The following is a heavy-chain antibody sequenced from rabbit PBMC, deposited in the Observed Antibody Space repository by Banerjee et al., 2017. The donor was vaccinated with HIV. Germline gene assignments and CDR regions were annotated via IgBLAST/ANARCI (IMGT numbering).Heavy chain of an antibody. CDR2: AYTSSGSI. V-gene: IGHV1S43*01. D-gene: IGHD1-1*01. CDR3: VRDVPSGGIDYYL. J-gene: IGHJ4*01. CDR1: GIDFSTYQQ. Sequence: QEQLEESGGGLVKPGGTLTLTCKASGIDFSTYQQMCWVRQAPGKGLELIACAYTSSGSIWYASWVNGRFTISRSTSLHTVSLLINSLTAADTATYFCVRDVPSGGIDYYLWGPGTLVTVS.